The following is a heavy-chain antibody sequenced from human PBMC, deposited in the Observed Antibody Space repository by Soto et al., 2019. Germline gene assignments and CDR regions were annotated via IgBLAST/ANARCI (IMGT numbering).Heavy chain of an antibody. CDR2: MNPNSGNT. V-gene: IGHV1-8*01. CDR1: GYTFTSYD. Sequence: GASVKVSCKASGYTFTSYDINWVRQATGQGLEWMGWMNPNSGNTGYAQKFQGRVTMTRNTSISTAYMELSSLRSEDTAVYYCARGYDSSGYYYGPYYYYGMDVWGQGTTVTVSS. J-gene: IGHJ6*02. D-gene: IGHD3-22*01. CDR3: ARGYDSSGYYYGPYYYYGMDV.